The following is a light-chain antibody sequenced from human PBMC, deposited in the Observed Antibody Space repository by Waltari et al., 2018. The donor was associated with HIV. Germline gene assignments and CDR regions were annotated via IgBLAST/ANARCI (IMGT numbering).Light chain of an antibody. J-gene: IGKJ4*01. CDR1: ESLSSW. CDR2: KAS. CDR3: QQYNSYPLT. Sequence: DTQMTQSPDTLSASVGARVTIVCRANESLSSWLAWYQQRPGMRPKLLLYKASVLERGVSARFSGSGSGTNFALTISDLQADDVATYFCQQYNSYPLTFGGGTKVEI. V-gene: IGKV1-5*03.